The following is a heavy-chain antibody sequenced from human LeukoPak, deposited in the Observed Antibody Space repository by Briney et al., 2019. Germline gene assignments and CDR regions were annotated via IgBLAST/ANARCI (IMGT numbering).Heavy chain of an antibody. CDR1: GFTFGDYA. Sequence: PGGSLRLSCTASGFTFGDYAMSWFRQAPGKGLEWIGEINHSGSTNYNPSLKSRVTISVDTSKNQFSLKLSSVTAADTAVYYCATLVWFGYHMDVWGKGTTVTVSS. J-gene: IGHJ6*03. CDR2: INHSGST. D-gene: IGHD3-10*01. V-gene: IGHV4-34*08. CDR3: ATLVWFGYHMDV.